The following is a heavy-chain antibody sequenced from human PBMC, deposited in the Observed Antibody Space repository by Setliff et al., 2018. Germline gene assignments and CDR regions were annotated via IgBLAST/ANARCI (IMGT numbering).Heavy chain of an antibody. Sequence: PSETLSLTCAVYGGSFSDYYWSWIRQSPGKGLEWIGEIHHSGSTKYNPSLKSRVTISVDTSKNQFSLRLSSVTAEDTAVYYCAKLVWLTTWYYMDVWGKGTTVTVSS. D-gene: IGHD5-18*01. J-gene: IGHJ6*03. CDR2: IHHSGST. CDR1: GGSFSDYY. V-gene: IGHV4-34*01. CDR3: AKLVWLTTWYYMDV.